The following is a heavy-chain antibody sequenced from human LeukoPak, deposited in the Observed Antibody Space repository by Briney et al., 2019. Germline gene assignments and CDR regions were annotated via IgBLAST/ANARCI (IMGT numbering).Heavy chain of an antibody. CDR1: GLRFSDYY. CDR3: ATDLIGAGEYFQQ. Sequence: GGSLRLSCAASGLRFSDYYVSWIRQAPGKGLQWVSYISSGGDIMHYADSVKGRFTSSRDNAKNSGYLEMNSLGAEDTAVYYCATDLIGAGEYFQQWGQGTLVTVSS. D-gene: IGHD2/OR15-2a*01. V-gene: IGHV3-11*01. J-gene: IGHJ1*01. CDR2: ISSGGDIM.